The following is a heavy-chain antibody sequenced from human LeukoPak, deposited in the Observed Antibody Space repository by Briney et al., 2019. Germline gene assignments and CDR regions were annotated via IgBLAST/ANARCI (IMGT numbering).Heavy chain of an antibody. J-gene: IGHJ4*02. CDR3: ARGPYNWNEEYYFDY. V-gene: IGHV3-30-3*01. CDR1: GFTFNSHA. Sequence: GGSLRLSCAASGFTFNSHAMHWVRQAPGKGLEWVAVISSDGSNKYYADSVKGRFTISRDNSKNTLYLQMNSLRSEDTAVYYCARGPYNWNEEYYFDYWGQGTLVTVSS. CDR2: ISSDGSNK. D-gene: IGHD1-1*01.